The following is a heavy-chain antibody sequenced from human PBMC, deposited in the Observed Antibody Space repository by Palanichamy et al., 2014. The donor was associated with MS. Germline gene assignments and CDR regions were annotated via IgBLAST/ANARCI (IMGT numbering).Heavy chain of an antibody. J-gene: IGHJ4*02. V-gene: IGHV4-39*07. CDR3: ASGSSGYYRRIDY. CDR2: IYYSGST. D-gene: IGHD3-22*01. Sequence: IYYSGSTYYNPSLKSRVTISVDTSKNQLSLNLRSVTAADTAVYYCASGSSGYYRRIDYWGQGTLVTVSS.